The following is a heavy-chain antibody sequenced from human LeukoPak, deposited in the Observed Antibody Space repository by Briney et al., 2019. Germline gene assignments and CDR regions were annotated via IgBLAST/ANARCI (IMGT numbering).Heavy chain of an antibody. Sequence: GGSLRLSCAASGFTFSSDAMSWVRPAPGKGLGWVSAISGSGGSTYSAASVKGRLTISRDTPKNTLYLQMNSLRAENTAEYYCAKGALGYCSAGSRRGGYYWGQGTLVTVSS. D-gene: IGHD2-15*01. V-gene: IGHV3-23*01. CDR2: ISGSGGST. J-gene: IGHJ4*02. CDR1: GFTFSSDA. CDR3: AKGALGYCSAGSRRGGYY.